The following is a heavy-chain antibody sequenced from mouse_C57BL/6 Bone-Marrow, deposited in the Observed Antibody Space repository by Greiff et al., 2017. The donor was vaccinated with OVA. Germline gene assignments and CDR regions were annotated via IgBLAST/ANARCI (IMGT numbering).Heavy chain of an antibody. CDR1: GFNFNNSY. CDR2: IDHANGNT. V-gene: IGHV14-3*01. Sequence: EVQLQQSVAELVRPGASVKLSCTASGFNFNNSYMHWVKQRPEQGLEWIGRIDHANGNTKYAPKFQGKATITADTTSNTAYLQLSSLASEDTASDCGARITTVVSVGDWGQGTTLTVSS. CDR3: ARITTVVSVGD. D-gene: IGHD1-1*01. J-gene: IGHJ2*01.